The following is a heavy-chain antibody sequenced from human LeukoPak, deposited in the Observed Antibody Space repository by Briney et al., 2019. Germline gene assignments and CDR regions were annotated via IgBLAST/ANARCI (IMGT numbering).Heavy chain of an antibody. CDR3: ARDPYGVNYYYYGMDV. Sequence: SETLSLTCTVTGGSISSYYWSWIRPPPAKGLEWIGYIYYSGSTNYNPSLKSRVTISVDTSKNQFSLKLSSVTAADTAVYYCARDPYGVNYYYYGMDVWGQGTTVTVSS. CDR1: GGSISSYY. J-gene: IGHJ6*02. V-gene: IGHV4-59*01. D-gene: IGHD4-17*01. CDR2: IYYSGST.